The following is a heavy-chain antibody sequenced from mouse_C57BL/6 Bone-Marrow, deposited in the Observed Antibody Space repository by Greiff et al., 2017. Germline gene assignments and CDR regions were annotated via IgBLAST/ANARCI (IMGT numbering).Heavy chain of an antibody. CDR3: VSPPWFGY. Sequence: EVQGVESGGGLVQPKGSLKLSCAASGFSFNTYAMNWVRQAPGKGLEWVARIRSKSNNYATYYADSVKDRFTISGEDSESMLYREVNNLKTGDTGMYYCVSPPWFGYGGQGTLVTVSA. CDR1: GFSFNTYA. V-gene: IGHV10-1*01. CDR2: IRSKSNNYAT. J-gene: IGHJ3*01.